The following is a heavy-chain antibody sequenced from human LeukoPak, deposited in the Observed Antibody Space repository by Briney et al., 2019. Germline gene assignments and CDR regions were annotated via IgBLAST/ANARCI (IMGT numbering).Heavy chain of an antibody. Sequence: SETLSLTCTVSGGSISNYYWSWIRQPPGKGLEWIGYVYYTGSTSYNPSLKSRVTISGDTSKNQFSLKLSSVTAADTAVYYCTRRGGGSSSDWFDPWGQGTLVIVSS. CDR2: VYYTGST. CDR1: GGSISNYY. J-gene: IGHJ5*02. V-gene: IGHV4-59*08. CDR3: TRRGGGSSSDWFDP. D-gene: IGHD6-6*01.